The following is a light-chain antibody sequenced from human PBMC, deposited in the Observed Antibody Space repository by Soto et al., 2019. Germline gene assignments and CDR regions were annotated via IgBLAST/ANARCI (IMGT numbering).Light chain of an antibody. V-gene: IGKV3D-15*01. CDR3: HQYNNWPWT. J-gene: IGKJ1*01. CDR1: QTISSW. Sequence: MTQSPSTLSGSVGDRVTITCRASQTISSWLAWYQQKPGQPPTLLIYDASTRATGIPDRFSGSGSETEFTLTIRSLQSEDFALYYCHQYNNWPWTFGQGTKVDIK. CDR2: DAS.